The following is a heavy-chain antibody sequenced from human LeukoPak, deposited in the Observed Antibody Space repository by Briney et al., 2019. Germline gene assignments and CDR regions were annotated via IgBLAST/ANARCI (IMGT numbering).Heavy chain of an antibody. Sequence: GGSLRLSCAASGFTFSSYGMHWVRQAPGKGLEWVAVISYDGSNKYYADSVKGRFTISRDNSKNTLYLQMNSLRAEDTAVYYCAKDMGHHILTGLGYWGQGTLVTVSS. V-gene: IGHV3-30*18. D-gene: IGHD3-9*01. J-gene: IGHJ4*02. CDR1: GFTFSSYG. CDR2: ISYDGSNK. CDR3: AKDMGHHILTGLGY.